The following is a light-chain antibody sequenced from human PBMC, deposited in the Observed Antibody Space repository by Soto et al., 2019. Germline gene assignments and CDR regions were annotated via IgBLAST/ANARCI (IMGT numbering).Light chain of an antibody. Sequence: EIVLAQSPGTLSLSPGERATLSCRASQSVTSSYLAWYQQKPGQAPRLLIYGASSRATSIPDRFSGSGSGTDFTLTINRLKPEDFAVYYCQQYGSSPRTFGQGTKLEIK. CDR3: QQYGSSPRT. CDR1: QSVTSSY. V-gene: IGKV3-20*01. CDR2: GAS. J-gene: IGKJ2*01.